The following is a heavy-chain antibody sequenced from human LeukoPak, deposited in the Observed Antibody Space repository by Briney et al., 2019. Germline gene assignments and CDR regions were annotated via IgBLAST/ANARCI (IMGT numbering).Heavy chain of an antibody. J-gene: IGHJ3*02. CDR1: GFTFGDYA. Sequence: PGGSLRLSCTAPGFTFGDYAMSWFRQAPGKGLEWVGFIRSKAYGGTTEYAASVKGRFTISRDDSKSIAYLQMNSLKTEDTAVYYCTREGIRDGYNSAFDIWGQGTMVSVSS. V-gene: IGHV3-49*03. CDR3: TREGIRDGYNSAFDI. D-gene: IGHD5-24*01. CDR2: IRSKAYGGTT.